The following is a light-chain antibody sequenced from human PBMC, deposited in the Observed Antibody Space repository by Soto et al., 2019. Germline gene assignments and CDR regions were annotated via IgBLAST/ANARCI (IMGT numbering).Light chain of an antibody. CDR1: SSDIGGYDF. CDR2: DVS. J-gene: IGLJ2*01. Sequence: QSALTQPASVSGSPGQSITISCTGTSSDIGGYDFVSWYQQHPGKAPKLMIYDVSNRPSGVSSRFSGSKSGNAASLTISGRQAEDEAEYYCSSYTNSGTNVVFGGGTKVTVL. V-gene: IGLV2-14*01. CDR3: SSYTNSGTNVV.